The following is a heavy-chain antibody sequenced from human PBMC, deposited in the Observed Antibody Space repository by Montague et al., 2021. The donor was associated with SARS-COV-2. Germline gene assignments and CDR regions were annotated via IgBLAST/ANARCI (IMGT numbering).Heavy chain of an antibody. CDR2: IDWDDDK. CDR1: GFSLSTSGMC. V-gene: IGHV2-70*11. D-gene: IGHD3-9*01. J-gene: IGHJ4*02. CDR3: ARIRYDILTGYPTLFDY. Sequence: PALVKPTQTLTLTCTFSGFSLSTSGMCVSWIRQPPGKALGWLARIDWDDDKYYSTSLKTRLTISKDTSKNQVVLTMTNMDPVDTATYYCARIRYDILTGYPTLFDYWGQGTLVTVSS.